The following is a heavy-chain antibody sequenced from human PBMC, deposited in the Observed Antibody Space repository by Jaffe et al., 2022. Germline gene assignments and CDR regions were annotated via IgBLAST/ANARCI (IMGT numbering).Heavy chain of an antibody. V-gene: IGHV4-39*01. Sequence: QLQLQESGPGLLKPSETLSLTCTLSGGPISSGRHYWGWIRLSPGKGLEWLGGRYYDGFTYHNPALESRVTISVDTSKNQFSLDLTSVTAADTAVYFCARITDTVLHPRVTFDVWGPGTLVTVSS. CDR1: GGPISSGRHY. D-gene: IGHD4-17*01. CDR3: ARITDTVLHPRVTFDV. CDR2: RYYDGFT. J-gene: IGHJ3*01.